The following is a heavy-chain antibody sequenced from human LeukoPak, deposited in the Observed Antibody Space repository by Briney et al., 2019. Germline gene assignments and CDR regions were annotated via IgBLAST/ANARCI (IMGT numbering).Heavy chain of an antibody. D-gene: IGHD2-2*01. CDR3: AREVCSSTSCSFDY. CDR1: GGSFSGYY. V-gene: IGHV4-4*07. J-gene: IGHJ4*02. CDR2: IYTSGST. Sequence: SETLSLTCAVYGGSFSGYYWSWIRQPAGKGLEWIGRIYTSGSTNYNPSLKSRVTMSVDTSKNQFSLKLSSVTAADTAVYYCAREVCSSTSCSFDYWGQGTLVTVSS.